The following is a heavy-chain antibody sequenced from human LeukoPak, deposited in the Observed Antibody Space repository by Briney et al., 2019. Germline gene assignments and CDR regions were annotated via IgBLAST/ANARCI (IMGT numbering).Heavy chain of an antibody. Sequence: PGGSLRLSCAASGFRFSSSEMNWVRQAPGKGLEWVSHISSSGSIIFYADSVKGRFTVSRDNAKNSLYLQMNSLRAEDTSVYYCAGRLSSDYYYMDVWGKGTTVTVSS. CDR3: AGRLSSDYYYMDV. CDR2: ISSSGSII. V-gene: IGHV3-48*03. CDR1: GFRFSSSE. J-gene: IGHJ6*03.